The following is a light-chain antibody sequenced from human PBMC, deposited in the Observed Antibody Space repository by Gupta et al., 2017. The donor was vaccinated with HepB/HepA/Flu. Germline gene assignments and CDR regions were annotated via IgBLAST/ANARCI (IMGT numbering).Light chain of an antibody. J-gene: IGKJ2*01. Sequence: EIVLTQSPGTLSLSPGERATLSCRASQSGSSSYLAWYQQKPGQAPRLLIYGASSRATGIPDRFSGGGSGTDFTLTITRLEPEDFAVYYCQQYGSSPYTFGQGTKLEIK. CDR3: QQYGSSPYT. CDR2: GAS. V-gene: IGKV3-20*01. CDR1: QSGSSSY.